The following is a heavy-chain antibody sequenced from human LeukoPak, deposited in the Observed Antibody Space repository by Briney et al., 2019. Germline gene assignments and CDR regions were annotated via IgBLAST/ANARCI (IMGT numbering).Heavy chain of an antibody. Sequence: PGGSLRLSCAASEFTFSSYWMTWVRQAPGKGLEWVANTKQDGSEKYYVDSVKGRFTISRDNARNSLYLQMNSLRAEDTAVYYCARSVAGGRRGFDYWGQGTLVTVSS. CDR1: EFTFSSYW. CDR2: TKQDGSEK. CDR3: ARSVAGGRRGFDY. V-gene: IGHV3-7*01. J-gene: IGHJ4*02. D-gene: IGHD6-19*01.